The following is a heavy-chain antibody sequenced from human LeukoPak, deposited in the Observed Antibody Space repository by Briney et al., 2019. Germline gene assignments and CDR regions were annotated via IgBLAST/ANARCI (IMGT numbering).Heavy chain of an antibody. Sequence: SETLSLTCAVYGGSFSHYYWSWIRQPPGKGLEWIGEINHSGRTNYNPSLVSRVTMSVDTSKNQFSLKVSSVTAADTGVYYCARAPEFSSGWLLDCWGQGSLVTVSS. V-gene: IGHV4-34*01. CDR3: ARAPEFSSGWLLDC. CDR1: GGSFSHYY. D-gene: IGHD6-19*01. CDR2: INHSGRT. J-gene: IGHJ4*02.